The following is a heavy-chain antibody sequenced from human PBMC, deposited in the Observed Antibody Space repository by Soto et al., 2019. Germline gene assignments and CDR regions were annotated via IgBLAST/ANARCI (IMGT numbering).Heavy chain of an antibody. Sequence: SETLSLTCAVSGYSISSGYYWGWIRQPPGKGLEWIGSIYHSGSTYYNPSLKSRVTISVDSSKNQFSLKLSSVTAADTAVYYRAREGVTMVRGVTGSLYWGQGAMVTVSS. CDR3: AREGVTMVRGVTGSLY. J-gene: IGHJ4*02. D-gene: IGHD3-10*01. V-gene: IGHV4-38-2*02. CDR1: GYSISSGYY. CDR2: IYHSGST.